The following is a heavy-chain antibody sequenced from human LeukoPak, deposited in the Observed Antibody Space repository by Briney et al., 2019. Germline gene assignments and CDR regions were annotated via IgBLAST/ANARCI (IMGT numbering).Heavy chain of an antibody. V-gene: IGHV3-23*01. CDR2: ISGSGGST. J-gene: IGHJ5*02. Sequence: PGGSLRLSCAASGFTFSGYAMSWVRQAPGKGLEWVSAISGSGGSTYYADSVKGRFTISRDNSKNTLYLQMNSLRAEDTAVYYCAKDSRNDRANNWFDPWGQGTLVTVSS. CDR3: AKDSRNDRANNWFDP. CDR1: GFTFSGYA. D-gene: IGHD1-1*01.